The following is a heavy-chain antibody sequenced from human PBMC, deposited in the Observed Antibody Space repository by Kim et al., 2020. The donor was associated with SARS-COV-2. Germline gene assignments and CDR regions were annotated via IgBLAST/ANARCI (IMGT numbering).Heavy chain of an antibody. Sequence: SETLSLTCAVSGGSMYTNHWWSWVRQSPEKGLEWIADIYHSGRTISHPAFKRRVTISADMSKNHFSLNLYSVAAADSAVYYCARLMGTGIADDSNDAF. V-gene: IGHV4-4*02. CDR1: GGSMYTNHW. CDR3: ARLMGTGIADDSNDAF. CDR2: IYHSGRT. J-gene: IGHJ3*01. D-gene: IGHD2-8*01.